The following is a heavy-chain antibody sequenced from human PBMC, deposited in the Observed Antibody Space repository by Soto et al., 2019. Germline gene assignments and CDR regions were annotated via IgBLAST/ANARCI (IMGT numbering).Heavy chain of an antibody. CDR2: IWYDGSNK. Sequence: PGGSLRLSCAASGFTFSSYGMHWVRQAPGKGLEWVAVIWYDGSNKYYADSVKGLFTISRDNSKNTLYLQLNSLRAEDTAVYYCARDLDRIAVDWGQGTLVTVSS. V-gene: IGHV3-33*01. J-gene: IGHJ4*02. CDR1: GFTFSSYG. CDR3: ARDLDRIAVD. D-gene: IGHD6-19*01.